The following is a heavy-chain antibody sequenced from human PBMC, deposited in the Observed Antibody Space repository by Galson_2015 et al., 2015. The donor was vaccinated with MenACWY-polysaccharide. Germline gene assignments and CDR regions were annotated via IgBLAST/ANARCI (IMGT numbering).Heavy chain of an antibody. D-gene: IGHD3-10*01. Sequence: SLRLCCAVSGLTFGSYGMGWFRLGPGQGVECLSGLSPAPGNTYYADSVKGRFTISRDNAKNTLYLQMNSPRVEDTAVYYCVGPLGRGGTGAYGMDAWGQGTTVTVSS. CDR2: LSPAPGNT. CDR3: VGPLGRGGTGAYGMDA. CDR1: GLTFGSYG. V-gene: IGHV3-23*01. J-gene: IGHJ6*02.